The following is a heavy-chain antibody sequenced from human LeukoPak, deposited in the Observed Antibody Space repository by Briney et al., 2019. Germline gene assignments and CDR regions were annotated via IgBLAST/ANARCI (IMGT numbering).Heavy chain of an antibody. CDR3: ARGGTNHYYYYDGMDV. J-gene: IGHJ6*02. V-gene: IGHV4-34*01. Sequence: SETLSLPCAVYGGSFSGYYWSWIRQPPGKGLEWIGEINHSGSTNYNPSLKSRVTISVDTSKNQFSLKLSSVTAADTAVYYCARGGTNHYYYYDGMDVWGQGTTVTVSS. D-gene: IGHD2-8*01. CDR2: INHSGST. CDR1: GGSFSGYY.